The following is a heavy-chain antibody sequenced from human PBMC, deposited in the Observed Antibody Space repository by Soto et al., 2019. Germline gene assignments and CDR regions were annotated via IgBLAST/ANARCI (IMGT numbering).Heavy chain of an antibody. Sequence: QVPLVQSGGEVKRPGASVKVSCKTSGYTFSNYGITWVRQAPGQPLEWLGWISLYSDGTNYAQKFQGRVSMTTDTSTTTAYMELRSLRSDDTAVYYCARVVPGAEAWFGSWGQGTLVTVSS. CDR2: ISLYSDGT. CDR3: ARVVPGAEAWFGS. CDR1: GYTFSNYG. J-gene: IGHJ5*01. V-gene: IGHV1-18*01. D-gene: IGHD2-2*01.